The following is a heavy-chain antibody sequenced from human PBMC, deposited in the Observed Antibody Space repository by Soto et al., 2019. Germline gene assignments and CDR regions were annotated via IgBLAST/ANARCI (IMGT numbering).Heavy chain of an antibody. J-gene: IGHJ4*02. Sequence: GGSLRLSCAASGFTFSSYAMSWVRQAPGKGLEWVSAISGSGGSTYYADSVKGRFTISRDNSKNTLYLQMNSLRAEDTAVYYCAKPSSYEGDSITDFDYWGQGTLVTVSS. D-gene: IGHD2-21*02. V-gene: IGHV3-23*01. CDR3: AKPSSYEGDSITDFDY. CDR2: ISGSGGST. CDR1: GFTFSSYA.